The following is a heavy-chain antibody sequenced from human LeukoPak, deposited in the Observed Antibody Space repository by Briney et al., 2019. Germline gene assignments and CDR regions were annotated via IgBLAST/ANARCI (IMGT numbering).Heavy chain of an antibody. CDR2: IFHSGTT. J-gene: IGHJ6*04. CDR1: GDSISSDY. D-gene: IGHD4-11*01. CDR3: ARTRPQDYSTSYMDV. Sequence: PSETLSLTCNVTGDSISSDYWSWIRPSPGKGLEWIGFIFHSGTTDYNPALQSRVAISIDKSKNQFSLKMTSVTAADTAVYYCARTRPQDYSTSYMDVWGKGTTVTVSS. V-gene: IGHV4-59*08.